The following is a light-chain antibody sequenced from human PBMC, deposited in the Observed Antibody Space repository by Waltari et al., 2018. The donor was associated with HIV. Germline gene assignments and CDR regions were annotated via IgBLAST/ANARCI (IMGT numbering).Light chain of an antibody. V-gene: IGKV1-27*01. J-gene: IGKJ3*01. Sequence: DIQMTQSPSSLSASVGDRVTITCRASQGISHYLAWYQQKPGKVPKVLIYAASTLQSGVPSRFSGSGSGTDFTLTINSLQPEDVATYYCQKYKSAPFTFGPGTKVDIK. CDR3: QKYKSAPFT. CDR1: QGISHY. CDR2: AAS.